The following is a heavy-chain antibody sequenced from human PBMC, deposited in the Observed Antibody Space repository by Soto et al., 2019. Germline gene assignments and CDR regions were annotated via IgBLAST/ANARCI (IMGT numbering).Heavy chain of an antibody. J-gene: IGHJ3*02. V-gene: IGHV4-38-2*01. Sequence: LETLSLTCDVSGYSISSGYFWGWIRQPPGKGLEWIGNIYHSGSTYYNPSLKSRLTISVDKSKNQFSLKLSSVTATDTAVYYCARVARWAFDIWGQGTMVTVS. D-gene: IGHD2-15*01. CDR2: IYHSGST. CDR1: GYSISSGYF. CDR3: ARVARWAFDI.